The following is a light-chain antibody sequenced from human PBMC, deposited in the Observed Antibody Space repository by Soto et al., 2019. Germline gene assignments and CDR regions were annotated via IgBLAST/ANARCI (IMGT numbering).Light chain of an antibody. J-gene: IGKJ1*01. CDR1: QDITNS. CDR2: DAS. Sequence: DIQMTQSPSSLSASIGDRVTITCQASQDITNSLNWYQQKPGNAPKLLIYDASNLETGVPSRFSGDGSGTDFTFTISSLQPEDIATYYCQQYENLPPTFGQGTKVEIK. V-gene: IGKV1-33*01. CDR3: QQYENLPPT.